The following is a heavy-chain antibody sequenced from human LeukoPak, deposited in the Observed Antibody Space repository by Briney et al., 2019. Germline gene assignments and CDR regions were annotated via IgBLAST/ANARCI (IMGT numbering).Heavy chain of an antibody. CDR1: GGSFSGYY. CDR3: ASLTSADP. Sequence: SETLSLTCAVYGGSFSGYYWSWIRQPPGKGLEWIGEINHSGSTNYNPSLKSRVTTSVDTSKNQFSLKLSSVTAADTAVYYCASLTSADPWGQGTLVTVSS. V-gene: IGHV4-34*01. CDR2: INHSGST. J-gene: IGHJ5*02.